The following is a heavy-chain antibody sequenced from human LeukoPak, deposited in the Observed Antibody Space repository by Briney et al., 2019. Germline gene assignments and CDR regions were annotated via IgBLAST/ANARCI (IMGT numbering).Heavy chain of an antibody. Sequence: GGSLRLSCAASGFTFSDYYMSWIRQAPGKGLEWVSYISSRSSYTKYAESVKGRFTISRDNAKNSLYLQVNSLRAEDTAVYFCARGTGTTAYFDYRGQGTQVTVSS. V-gene: IGHV3-11*06. CDR2: ISSRSSYT. J-gene: IGHJ4*02. CDR3: ARGTGTTAYFDY. D-gene: IGHD1-1*01. CDR1: GFTFSDYY.